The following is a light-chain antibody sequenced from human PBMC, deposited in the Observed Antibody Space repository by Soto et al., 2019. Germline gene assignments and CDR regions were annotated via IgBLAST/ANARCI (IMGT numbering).Light chain of an antibody. CDR1: SSNIGAGYD. CDR2: VNS. J-gene: IGLJ3*02. Sequence: QSVLTQPPSVSGAPGQRVTISCTGTSSNIGAGYDVHWYQQVPGTSPKLLIFVNSNRPSGVPDRFSGSKSGTSASLAITGLQAEDEADYYCAVWDDSLNGWVFGGGTKLTVL. CDR3: AVWDDSLNGWV. V-gene: IGLV1-40*01.